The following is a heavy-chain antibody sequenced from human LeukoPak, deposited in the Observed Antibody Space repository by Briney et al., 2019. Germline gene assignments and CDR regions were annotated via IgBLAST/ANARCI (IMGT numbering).Heavy chain of an antibody. V-gene: IGHV1-2*02. D-gene: IGHD3-3*01. CDR1: GYTFTGYY. Sequence: ASVKVSCKASGYTFTGYYMHWVRQAPGQGLEWMGWINPNNGGTNYAQKFQGRVTMTRDTSISTAYMELSRLRSDDTAVYYCARDLEWLLIDYWGQGTLVTVSS. CDR3: ARDLEWLLIDY. CDR2: INPNNGGT. J-gene: IGHJ4*02.